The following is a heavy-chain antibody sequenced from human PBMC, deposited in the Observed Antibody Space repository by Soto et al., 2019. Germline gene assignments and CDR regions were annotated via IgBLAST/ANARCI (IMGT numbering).Heavy chain of an antibody. CDR2: ISSSGSTI. Sequence: GGSLRLSCAASGFTFSSYEMNWVRQAPGKGLEWVSYISSSGSTIYYADSVKGRFTISRDNAKNSLYLQMNSLRAEDTAVYYCARGPRLDKQHIVVVTAIDYWVQGTLVTVSS. J-gene: IGHJ4*02. D-gene: IGHD2-21*02. V-gene: IGHV3-48*03. CDR1: GFTFSSYE. CDR3: ARGPRLDKQHIVVVTAIDY.